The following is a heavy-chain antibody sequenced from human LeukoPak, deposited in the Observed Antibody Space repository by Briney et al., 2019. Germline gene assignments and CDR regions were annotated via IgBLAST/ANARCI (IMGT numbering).Heavy chain of an antibody. D-gene: IGHD3-3*02. Sequence: GGSLRLSCAASGFTFSNYNMNWVRQPPGKGLQWVSYISSSSNIIYYADSVKGRFTISRDNAKNSLFLQMNSLRAEDTAVYYCAKVAWHFASYWGQGTLVTVSS. CDR3: AKVAWHFASY. J-gene: IGHJ4*02. CDR2: ISSSSNII. V-gene: IGHV3-48*01. CDR1: GFTFSNYN.